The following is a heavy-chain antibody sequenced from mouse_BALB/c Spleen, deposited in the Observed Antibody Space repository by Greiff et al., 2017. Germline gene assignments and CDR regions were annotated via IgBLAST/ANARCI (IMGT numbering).Heavy chain of an antibody. Sequence: VQLQQPGAELVKPGASVKLSCKASGYTFTSYWMHWVKQRPGQGLEWIGEINPSNGRTNYNEKFKSKATLTVDKSSSTAYMQLSSLTSEDSAVYYCITTARDAMDYWGQGTSVTVSS. J-gene: IGHJ4*01. V-gene: IGHV1S81*02. CDR2: INPSNGRT. D-gene: IGHD1-2*01. CDR1: GYTFTSYW. CDR3: ITTARDAMDY.